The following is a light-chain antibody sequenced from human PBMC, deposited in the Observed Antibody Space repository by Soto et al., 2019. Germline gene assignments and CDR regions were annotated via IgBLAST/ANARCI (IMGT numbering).Light chain of an antibody. CDR1: QSLVYSDGNTY. CDR2: TVS. Sequence: DVEKTETHHSLPVTHGQPASISCRSSQSLVYSDGNTYLNWFQQRPGQSPRRLIYTVSSLDSGVPDRFSGSGSGTDFTLKISSLQPEDFAIYYCTHSYRPWWTFGQGTKVAIK. CDR3: THSYRPWWT. J-gene: IGKJ1*01. V-gene: IGKV2-30*01.